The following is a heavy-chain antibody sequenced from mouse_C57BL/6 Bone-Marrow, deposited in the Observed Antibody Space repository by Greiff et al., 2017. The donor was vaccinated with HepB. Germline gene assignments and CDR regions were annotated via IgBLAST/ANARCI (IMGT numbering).Heavy chain of an antibody. CDR2: IDPETGGT. Sequence: QVQLQQSGAELVRPGASVTLSCKASGYTFTDYEMHWVKQTPVHGLEWIGAIDPETGGTAYNQKFKGKAILTADKSSSTAYMELRSVTSEDSAVYYWTDGTTVVAFDYWGQGTTLTVSS. CDR1: GYTFTDYE. V-gene: IGHV1-15*01. D-gene: IGHD1-1*01. CDR3: TDGTTVVAFDY. J-gene: IGHJ2*01.